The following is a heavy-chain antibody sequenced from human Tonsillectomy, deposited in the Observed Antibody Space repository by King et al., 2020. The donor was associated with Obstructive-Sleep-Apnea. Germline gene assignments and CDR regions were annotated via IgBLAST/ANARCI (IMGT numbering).Heavy chain of an antibody. Sequence: VQLQQWGAGLLKPSETLSLTCAVYGGSFSGYYWSWIRQPPGKGLEWIGEINHSGSTNYNPSLKSRVTISVDTSKNQFSLKLSSVTAADTAVYYFARVRGLMVRGVYYYYYGMDVWGKGTTVTVSS. D-gene: IGHD3-10*01. CDR1: GGSFSGYY. CDR2: INHSGST. V-gene: IGHV4-34*01. J-gene: IGHJ6*04. CDR3: ARVRGLMVRGVYYYYYGMDV.